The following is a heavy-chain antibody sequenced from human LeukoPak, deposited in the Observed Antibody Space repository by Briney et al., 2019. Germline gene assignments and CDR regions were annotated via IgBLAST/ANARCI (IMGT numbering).Heavy chain of an antibody. D-gene: IGHD2-2*01. Sequence: PGGSLRLSCAASGFTFRSYWMSWVRQAPGKGLEWVANIKQDGSEKYYVDSVKGRFTISRDNAKNSLYLQMNSLRAEDTAVYYCSTSIRGYSDYWGQGTLVTVSS. CDR2: IKQDGSEK. J-gene: IGHJ4*02. V-gene: IGHV3-7*01. CDR1: GFTFRSYW. CDR3: STSIRGYSDY.